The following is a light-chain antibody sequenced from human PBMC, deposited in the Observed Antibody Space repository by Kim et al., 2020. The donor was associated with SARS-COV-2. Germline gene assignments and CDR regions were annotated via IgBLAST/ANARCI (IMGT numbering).Light chain of an antibody. V-gene: IGKV1-27*01. CDR2: AAS. CDR1: QGISNY. J-gene: IGKJ3*01. CDR3: QKYNSAVT. Sequence: SASVGDRVTITCRASQGISNYLAWYQQKPGKVPKLLIYAASTLQSGVPSRFSGSGSGTDFTLTISSLQPEDVATYYCQKYNSAVTFGPGTKVDIK.